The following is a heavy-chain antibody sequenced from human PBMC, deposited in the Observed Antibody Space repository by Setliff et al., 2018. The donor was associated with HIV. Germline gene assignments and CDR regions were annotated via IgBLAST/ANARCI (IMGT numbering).Heavy chain of an antibody. CDR3: ASFPYYPSGSYSY. Sequence: KTSETLSLTCTVSGGSVTSGGYYWSWLRQHPGKGLEWIGYIYYSGSTYYNPSLKSRVTISLDTSKSQFSLKLDSVTAADTAVYYCASFPYYPSGSYSYWGQGTLVTVSS. D-gene: IGHD3-10*01. CDR2: IYYSGST. CDR1: GGSVTSGGYY. V-gene: IGHV4-31*03. J-gene: IGHJ4*02.